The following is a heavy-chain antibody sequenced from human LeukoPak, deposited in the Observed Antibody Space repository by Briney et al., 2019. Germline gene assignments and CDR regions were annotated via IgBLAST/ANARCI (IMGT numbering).Heavy chain of an antibody. CDR3: APLSGSSGYYSHVTIDY. V-gene: IGHV3-23*01. Sequence: GGSLRLSCAASGFTFSSYAMSWVRQAPGKGLEWVSAISGSGGSTHYADSVKGRLTISRDNSKNTLYLQMDSLRAEDTAVYYCAPLSGSSGYYSHVTIDYWGQGTLVTVSS. CDR1: GFTFSSYA. D-gene: IGHD3-22*01. CDR2: ISGSGGST. J-gene: IGHJ4*02.